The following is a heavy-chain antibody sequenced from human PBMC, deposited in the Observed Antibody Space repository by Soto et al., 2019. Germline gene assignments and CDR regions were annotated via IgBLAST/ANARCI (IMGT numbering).Heavy chain of an antibody. D-gene: IGHD3-22*01. CDR1: GFTFSNYA. Sequence: GGSLRLSCAASGFTFSNYAMHWVRQAPGKGLEWVAVISDDGSNKYYADSVKGRFTMSRDNSKTTLYLQLNSLRPDDTAVYYCARPVGYYDTTGPTQYWGQGTLVTVSS. J-gene: IGHJ4*02. CDR3: ARPVGYYDTTGPTQY. CDR2: ISDDGSNK. V-gene: IGHV3-30-3*01.